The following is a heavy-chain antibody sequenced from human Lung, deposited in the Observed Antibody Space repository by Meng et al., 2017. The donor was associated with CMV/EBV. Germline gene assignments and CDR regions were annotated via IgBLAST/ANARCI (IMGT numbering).Heavy chain of an antibody. J-gene: IGHJ1*01. CDR1: GYTFTGYY. D-gene: IGHD2-15*01. V-gene: IGHV1-2*02. CDR3: ARAEVGCSCGSCYHN. Sequence: SXXVSXQASGYTFTGYYMHWVRPAPGQGLEWMGWINPNSGGTNYAQKFQGRVTMTSDTSISTAYMELRRLRADDTAVYYCARAEVGCSCGSCYHNWGQGTXVHVYS. CDR2: INPNSGGT.